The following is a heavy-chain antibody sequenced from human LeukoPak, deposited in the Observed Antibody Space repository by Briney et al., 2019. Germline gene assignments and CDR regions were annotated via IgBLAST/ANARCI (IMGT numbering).Heavy chain of an antibody. CDR1: GDSVSSNSAA. V-gene: IGHV6-1*01. CDR3: ARAGVDYYDSSGYPIYYFDP. J-gene: IGHJ5*02. CDR2: TYYKSKRYN. Sequence: SQTLSLTCAISGDSVSSNSAAWNWIRQSPSRGLEWLGRTYYKSKRYNDYAVSVKSRITINPDTSKNQLSLPLNSVTPEDTAVYYCARAGVDYYDSSGYPIYYFDPWGQGTLVTVSS. D-gene: IGHD3-22*01.